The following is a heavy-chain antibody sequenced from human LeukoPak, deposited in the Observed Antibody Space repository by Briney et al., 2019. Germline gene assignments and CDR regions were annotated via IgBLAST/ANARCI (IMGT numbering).Heavy chain of an antibody. CDR2: ISGSGGST. Sequence: PGGSLRLSCAASGFTFSSYAMSWVRQAPGKGLEWVSTISGSGGSTYYAHSVKGRFIISRDNSKNTLYLQMNSLRAEDTAVYYCAKGLRNIFSFDYRGERTLVTASS. D-gene: IGHD4-17*01. V-gene: IGHV3-23*01. CDR3: AKGLRNIFSFDY. CDR1: GFTFSSYA. J-gene: IGHJ4*02.